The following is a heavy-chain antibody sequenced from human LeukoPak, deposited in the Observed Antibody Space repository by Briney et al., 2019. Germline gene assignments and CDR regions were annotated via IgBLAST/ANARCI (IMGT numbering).Heavy chain of an antibody. CDR3: ARGPSVTPWFQY. CDR1: GGSISSGGYS. Sequence: SETLSLTCAVSGGSISSGGYSWSWIRQPPGKGLEWIGYIYHSGSTYYNPSLKSRVTISVDRSKNQFSLKLSSVTAADTAVYYCARGPSVTPWFQYWGQGTLVTVSS. CDR2: IYHSGST. V-gene: IGHV4-30-2*01. D-gene: IGHD4-17*01. J-gene: IGHJ1*01.